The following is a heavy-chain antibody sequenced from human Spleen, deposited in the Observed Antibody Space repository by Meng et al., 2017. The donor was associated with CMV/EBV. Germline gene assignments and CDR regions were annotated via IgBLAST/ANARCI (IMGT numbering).Heavy chain of an antibody. J-gene: IGHJ4*02. CDR2: IKQDGSEK. CDR1: GFTFDDYA. Sequence: GESLKISCAASGFTFDDYAMHWVRQAPGKGLEWVANIKQDGSEKYYVDSVKGRFTISRDNAKNSLFLLMNSLRVEDTAVYYCATSHYCTSTSCYNFDYWGQGTLVTVSS. CDR3: ATSHYCTSTSCYNFDY. D-gene: IGHD2-2*01. V-gene: IGHV3-7*01.